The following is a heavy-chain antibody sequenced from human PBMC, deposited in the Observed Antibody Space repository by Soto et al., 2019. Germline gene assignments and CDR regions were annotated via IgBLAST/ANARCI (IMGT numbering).Heavy chain of an antibody. CDR2: IYPGDSDT. Sequence: PGESLKISCMGSGYKVSTWHNFTSYWIGWVRQMPGKGLEWMGIIYPGDSDTRYSPSFQGQVTISADKSISTAYLQWSSLKASDTAMYYCARHRGIAARPNGMDVWGQGTTVTVSS. CDR1: GYKVSTWHNFTSYW. V-gene: IGHV5-51*01. J-gene: IGHJ6*02. D-gene: IGHD6-6*01. CDR3: ARHRGIAARPNGMDV.